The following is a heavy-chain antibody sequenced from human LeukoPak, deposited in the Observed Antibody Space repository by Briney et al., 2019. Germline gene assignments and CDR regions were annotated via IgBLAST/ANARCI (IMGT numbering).Heavy chain of an antibody. CDR1: GGSISSYY. V-gene: IGHV4-4*09. CDR3: ARQKAAVGSDSHFDY. J-gene: IGHJ4*02. D-gene: IGHD6-19*01. Sequence: PSETLSLTCTVSGGSISSYYWSWIRQPPGKGLEWIGYIYTSGSTNYNPSLKSRVTISVDTSKNQFSLKLSSVTAADTAVYYCARQKAAVGSDSHFDYWGQGTLVTVSS. CDR2: IYTSGST.